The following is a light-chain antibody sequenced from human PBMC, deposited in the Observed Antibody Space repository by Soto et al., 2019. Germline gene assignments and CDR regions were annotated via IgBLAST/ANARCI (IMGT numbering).Light chain of an antibody. CDR2: AAS. V-gene: IGKV1-5*01. CDR3: QHYHSQSIT. CDR1: ENIFKF. Sequence: DILLIQSPATLSASVGDRNTITCRASENIFKFLAWYQQRSGSAPNLLIYAASDLERGVPSRFSGSGSGTEFTLTIDNLQPNDSATYFCQHYHSQSITFGGGTQVDVK. J-gene: IGKJ4*01.